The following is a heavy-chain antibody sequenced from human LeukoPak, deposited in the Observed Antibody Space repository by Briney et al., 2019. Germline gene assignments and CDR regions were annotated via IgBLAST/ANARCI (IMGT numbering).Heavy chain of an antibody. Sequence: GGSLRLSCAASGFTFSSYSMNWVRQAPGKGLEWVSSISSSSSYIYYADSVKGRFTISRDNAKNSLYLQMNSLRAEDTAVYYCARDLGIAVAGTRSDYFDYWGQGTLVTVSS. CDR1: GFTFSSYS. D-gene: IGHD6-19*01. V-gene: IGHV3-21*01. CDR2: ISSSSSYI. J-gene: IGHJ4*02. CDR3: ARDLGIAVAGTRSDYFDY.